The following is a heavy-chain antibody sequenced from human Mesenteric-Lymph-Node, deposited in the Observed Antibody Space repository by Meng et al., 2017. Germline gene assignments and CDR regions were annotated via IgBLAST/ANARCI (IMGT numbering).Heavy chain of an antibody. Sequence: ASVKVSCKASGYTFTNFGLAWVRQAPGQGLEWLGWVSVYNGDTKYAPKIQGRVTMAADPSTNTAYMELRGLRSDDTAVYYCARDSYYYDSSGYFEYYFDYWGQGTLVTVSS. D-gene: IGHD3-22*01. V-gene: IGHV1-18*01. CDR3: ARDSYYYDSSGYFEYYFDY. J-gene: IGHJ4*02. CDR1: GYTFTNFG. CDR2: VSVYNGDT.